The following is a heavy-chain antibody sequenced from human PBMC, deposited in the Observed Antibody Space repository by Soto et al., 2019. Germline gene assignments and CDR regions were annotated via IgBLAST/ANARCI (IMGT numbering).Heavy chain of an antibody. CDR2: VYATGTS. D-gene: IGHD4-17*01. CDR1: GGSMSKFY. V-gene: IGHV4-4*07. CDR3: VRDGSKTLRDCFDP. Sequence: SATLSLTCSVSGGSMSKFYWSWIRKTAGKGLEWMGRVYATGTSDYNPSLRSRIAMAVDISKKTFSLRLRSVTAADTGVYYCVRDGSKTLRDCFDPRGQGILVT. J-gene: IGHJ5*02.